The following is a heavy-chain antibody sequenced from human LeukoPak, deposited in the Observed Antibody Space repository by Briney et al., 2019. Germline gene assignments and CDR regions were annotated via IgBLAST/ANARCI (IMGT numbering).Heavy chain of an antibody. J-gene: IGHJ6*02. V-gene: IGHV4-39*01. D-gene: IGHD6-25*01. CDR3: ARQLYSSATV. CDR1: GYSISSSNYF. Sequence: SETLSLTCAVSGYSISSSNYFWGWIRQPPGKGLEWIGNIYYSGSTYYNPSLKSRVTISVDTSKNQFSLQLSSVTVADTAVYYCARQLYSSATVWGQGTTVTVSS. CDR2: IYYSGST.